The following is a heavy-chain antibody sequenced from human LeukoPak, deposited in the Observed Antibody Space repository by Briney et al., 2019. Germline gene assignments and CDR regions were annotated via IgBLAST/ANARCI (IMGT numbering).Heavy chain of an antibody. CDR2: INGDGSST. V-gene: IGHV3-74*01. Sequence: GSLRLSCAASGFTFSPYWMHWVRQAPGKGLVWVSRINGDGSSTTYADSVKGRFTISRDNAKNTLYLQMNSLRAEDTAVYYCARDKAYGMDVWGQGTTVTVSS. J-gene: IGHJ6*01. CDR3: ARDKAYGMDV. CDR1: GFTFSPYW.